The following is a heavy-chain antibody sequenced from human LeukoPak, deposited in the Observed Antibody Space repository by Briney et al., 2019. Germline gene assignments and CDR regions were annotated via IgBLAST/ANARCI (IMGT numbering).Heavy chain of an antibody. CDR1: GGSISSYY. D-gene: IGHD5-24*01. Sequence: SETLSLTCTVSGGSISSYYWSWIRQPPGKGLEWIGYIYTSGSTNYNPSLKSRVTISVDTSKNQFSLKLSSVTAADTAVYYCASPPDGGLQLFAWGQGTLVTVSS. V-gene: IGHV4-4*09. CDR3: ASPPDGGLQLFA. CDR2: IYTSGST. J-gene: IGHJ5*02.